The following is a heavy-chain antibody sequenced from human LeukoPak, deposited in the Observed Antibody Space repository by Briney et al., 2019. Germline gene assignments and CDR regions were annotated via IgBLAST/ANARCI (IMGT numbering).Heavy chain of an antibody. D-gene: IGHD4-23*01. CDR2: IYYSGTT. Sequence: SETLSLTCTVSGGSIGSNNYYWGWIRQPPGKGLEWIGSIYYSGTTSYNPSLKSRVTISIDTSKNQFSLKVSSVTVADTAVYYCAREGLDYGGTLNWFDPWGQGTLVTVSS. CDR1: GGSIGSNNYY. CDR3: AREGLDYGGTLNWFDP. J-gene: IGHJ5*02. V-gene: IGHV4-39*07.